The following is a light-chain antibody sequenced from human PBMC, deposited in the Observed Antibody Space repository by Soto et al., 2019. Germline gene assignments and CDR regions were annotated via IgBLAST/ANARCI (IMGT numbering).Light chain of an antibody. V-gene: IGKV1-12*01. CDR1: QGISNW. CDR3: QQTNTFLPLT. Sequence: DIQMTQSPSSVSASVGDRVTITCRASQGISNWLAWYQQQPGKAPKLLIYGASSLQSGVPSRFSGGGSGTHFTLIISSLQPADVATYYCQQTNTFLPLTFGGGTKVEI. CDR2: GAS. J-gene: IGKJ4*01.